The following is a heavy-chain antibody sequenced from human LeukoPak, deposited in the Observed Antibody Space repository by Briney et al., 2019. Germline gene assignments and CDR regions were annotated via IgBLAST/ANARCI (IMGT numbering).Heavy chain of an antibody. V-gene: IGHV1-46*01. CDR1: GYTLTSYY. Sequence: ASVNVSCKASGYTLTSYYMHWVRQAPGQGLEWMGIINPSCGGTSYAQKLQGRVTMTTDTSTSTAYMELRSLRSDDTAVYYCARSSGWKDWFDPWGRGTLVTVSS. CDR2: INPSCGGT. D-gene: IGHD6-25*01. CDR3: ARSSGWKDWFDP. J-gene: IGHJ5*02.